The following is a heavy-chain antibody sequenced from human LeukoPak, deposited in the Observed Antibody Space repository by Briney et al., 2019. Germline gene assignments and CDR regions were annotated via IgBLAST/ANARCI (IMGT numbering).Heavy chain of an antibody. CDR3: ARAGGACSSSSCRSSSYYYMNV. CDR2: ISYADGSYK. D-gene: IGHD2-2*01. V-gene: IGHV3-30*01. CDR1: GFTFSSYA. J-gene: IGHJ6*03. Sequence: GGSLRLSCAASGFTFSSYAMHWVRQAPGKGLEWVASISYADGSYKYYADSVKGRFTISRDNSKNTLYLQMNSLRAEDTAVYYCARAGGACSSSSCRSSSYYYMNVWGKGTTVTVSS.